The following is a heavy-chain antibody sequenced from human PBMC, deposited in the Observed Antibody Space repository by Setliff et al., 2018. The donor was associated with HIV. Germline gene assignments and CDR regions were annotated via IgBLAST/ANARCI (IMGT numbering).Heavy chain of an antibody. D-gene: IGHD2-8*01. CDR2: TYSDGKT. V-gene: IGHV4-61*02. J-gene: IGHJ4*02. Sequence: TLSLTCTVSGGSISSRSYYWSWLRQPAGKGLEWIGRTYSDGKTDYNPSLKSRVTISEDTSKNQFSLKVNSVTAADTAMYFWARESPDGLDYWGQGSLVTVSS. CDR3: ARESPDGLDY. CDR1: GGSISSRSYY.